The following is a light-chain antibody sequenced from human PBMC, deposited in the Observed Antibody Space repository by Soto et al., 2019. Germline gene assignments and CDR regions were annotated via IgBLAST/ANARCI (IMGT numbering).Light chain of an antibody. V-gene: IGKV3-11*01. J-gene: IGKJ4*01. CDR2: NAV. CDR1: QSVRSY. CDR3: QQGFNWPT. Sequence: ENVLTQYPATLSLSPGERATLSCRASQSVRSYFAWYQQKPGQAPRLVIYNAVNRATGIPARFSGSGSGTDFALTISSLEPEDFAVYYCQQGFNWPTFGGGTKVEIK.